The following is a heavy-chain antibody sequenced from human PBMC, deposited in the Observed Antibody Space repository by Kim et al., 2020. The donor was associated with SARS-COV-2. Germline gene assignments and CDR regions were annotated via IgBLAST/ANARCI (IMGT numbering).Heavy chain of an antibody. V-gene: IGHV3-30*04. J-gene: IGHJ6*02. CDR1: GFTFSSYA. CDR3: ARDAGVRGGYDILTGYVPSYYYYGMDV. CDR2: ISYDGSNK. Sequence: GGSLRLSCAASGFTFSSYAMHWVRQAPGKGLEWVAVISYDGSNKYYADSVKGRFTISRDNSKNTLYLQMNSLRAEDTAVYYCARDAGVRGGYDILTGYVPSYYYYGMDVWGQGTTVTVSS. D-gene: IGHD3-9*01.